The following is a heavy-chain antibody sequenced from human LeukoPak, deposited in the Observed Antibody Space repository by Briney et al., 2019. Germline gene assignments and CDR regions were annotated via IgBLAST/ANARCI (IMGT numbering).Heavy chain of an antibody. J-gene: IGHJ3*02. CDR2: INHSGST. V-gene: IGHV4-34*01. D-gene: IGHD4-17*01. Sequence: SATLSLTCAVYGGSFSGYYWSWIRQPPGKGLEWIGEINHSGSTNYNPSLKSRVTISVDTSKNQFSLKLSSVTAADTAVYYCARVVNDYGPQAFDIWGQGTMVTVSS. CDR1: GGSFSGYY. CDR3: ARVVNDYGPQAFDI.